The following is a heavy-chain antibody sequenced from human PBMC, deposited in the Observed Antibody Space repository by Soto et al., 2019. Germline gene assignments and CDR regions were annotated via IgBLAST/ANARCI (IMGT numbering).Heavy chain of an antibody. Sequence: GGSLRLSCAASGFTFSSYAMSWVRQAPGKGLEWVSAISGSGGSTYYADSVKGRFTISRDNSKNTLYLQMNSLRAEDTAVYYCARGSGNYYYYYGMDVWGQGTTVTVSS. V-gene: IGHV3-23*01. CDR1: GFTFSSYA. CDR2: ISGSGGST. CDR3: ARGSGNYYYYYGMDV. J-gene: IGHJ6*02.